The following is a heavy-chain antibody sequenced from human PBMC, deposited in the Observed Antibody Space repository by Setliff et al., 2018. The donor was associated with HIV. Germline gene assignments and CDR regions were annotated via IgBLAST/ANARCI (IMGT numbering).Heavy chain of an antibody. Sequence: PGGSLRLSCAASGFTISSYWMSWVRQAPGKGLEWVSLIQSSGITYYADSVKGRFTISRDNSNNTLSLQMSSLRAEDTALYYCAKLDYYDTSGSWARKVAIDFWGRGTMVTVSS. D-gene: IGHD3-22*01. CDR2: IQSSGIT. J-gene: IGHJ3*01. CDR1: GFTISSYW. CDR3: AKLDYYDTSGSWARKVAIDF. V-gene: IGHV3-23*01.